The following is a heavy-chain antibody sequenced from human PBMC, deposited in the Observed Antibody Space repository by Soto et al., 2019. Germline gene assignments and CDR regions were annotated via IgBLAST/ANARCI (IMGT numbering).Heavy chain of an antibody. D-gene: IGHD3-22*01. V-gene: IGHV4-39*01. CDR2: IYCSGST. CDR1: GGSISSRSYY. J-gene: IGHJ4*02. Sequence: PSETLSLTCTVSGGSISSRSYYWGWIRQPPGKGLEWIGSIYCSGSTYYNPSLKSRVTISVDTSKNQFSLKLSSVTAADTAVYYCARQRYYDSSGYYSDYWGQGTLVTVSS. CDR3: ARQRYYDSSGYYSDY.